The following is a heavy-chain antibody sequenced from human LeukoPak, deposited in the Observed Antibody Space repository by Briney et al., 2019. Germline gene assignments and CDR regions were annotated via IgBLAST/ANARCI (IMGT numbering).Heavy chain of an antibody. CDR3: ARFRSHNFDY. Sequence: QPGGFLRLSCAASGFTFGSYWMSWVRQAPGKGLEWVANINQDGREKYYVDSLKGRFTNSRDNAKNSLYLQMNSLRAEDTAVYYCARFRSHNFDYWGQGTLVTASS. J-gene: IGHJ4*02. CDR1: GFTFGSYW. D-gene: IGHD1-26*01. CDR2: INQDGREK. V-gene: IGHV3-7*05.